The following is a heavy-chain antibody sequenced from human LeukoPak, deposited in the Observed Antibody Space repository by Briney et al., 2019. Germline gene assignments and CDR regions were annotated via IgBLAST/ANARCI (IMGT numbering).Heavy chain of an antibody. Sequence: GGSLRLSCAASGFTFSSYSMNWVRQAPGKGLEWVSSISSSSSYIYYADSVKGRFTISRDNAKNSLYLQMNSLRAEDTAVYYCARSTYCGGDCPPGYWGQGTLVTVSS. V-gene: IGHV3-21*01. CDR3: ARSTYCGGDCPPGY. CDR1: GFTFSSYS. J-gene: IGHJ4*02. D-gene: IGHD2-21*02. CDR2: ISSSSSYI.